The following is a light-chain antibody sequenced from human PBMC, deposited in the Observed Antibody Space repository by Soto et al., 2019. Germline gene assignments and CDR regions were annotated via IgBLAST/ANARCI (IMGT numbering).Light chain of an antibody. V-gene: IGKV1-33*01. CDR1: QDISNY. J-gene: IGKJ2*02. CDR3: QQYDSLPST. CDR2: DAS. Sequence: DIQMTQSPSSLSASLGDRVTITCQASQDISNYLNWFQQKPGKAPKLLIYDASNLEIGVPSRFSGSGSGTDFTFTISSLQPEDIATYYCQQYDSLPSTFGQGTKLEIK.